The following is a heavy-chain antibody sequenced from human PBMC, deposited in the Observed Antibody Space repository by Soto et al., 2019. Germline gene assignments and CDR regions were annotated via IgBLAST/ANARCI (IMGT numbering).Heavy chain of an antibody. CDR2: INYSGST. CDR1: GGSISSYY. J-gene: IGHJ5*02. V-gene: IGHV4-59*01. CDR3: ARVQEHWFDP. D-gene: IGHD1-1*01. Sequence: SETLSLTCTVSGGSISSYYWSWIRQPPGKGLEWIGYINYSGSTNYNPSLKSRVTISVDTSKNQFSLKLSSVTAADTAVYYCARVQEHWFDPWGQGTLVTVSS.